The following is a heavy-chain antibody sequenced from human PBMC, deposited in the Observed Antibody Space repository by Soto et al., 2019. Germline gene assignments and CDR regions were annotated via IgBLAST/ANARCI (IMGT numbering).Heavy chain of an antibody. D-gene: IGHD1-7*01. CDR1: GFTFSNYW. CDR3: ARDTLELLYYFDY. Sequence: GGSLRLSCAASGFTFSNYWMHWVRQAPGKGLVWVSRINSDGSSASYADSVKGRFTISRDNAKNTLYLQMNSLRAEDTAVYYCARDTLELLYYFDYWGQGTLVTAPQ. V-gene: IGHV3-74*01. J-gene: IGHJ4*02. CDR2: INSDGSSA.